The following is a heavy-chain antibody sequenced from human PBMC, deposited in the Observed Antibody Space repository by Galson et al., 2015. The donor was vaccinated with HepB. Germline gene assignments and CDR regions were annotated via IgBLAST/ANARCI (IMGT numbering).Heavy chain of an antibody. CDR1: ISSSVYY. Sequence: ISSSVYYWSWIRQPPGKGLEWVGYIYYTGSTYYNPSLQSRVTISVDTSKNQFSLKLSSVTAADTAVYYCVRDHLVWGSPKDWGQGTLVTVSS. V-gene: IGHV4-30-4*01. D-gene: IGHD3-16*01. CDR2: IYYTGST. CDR3: VRDHLVWGSPKD. J-gene: IGHJ4*02.